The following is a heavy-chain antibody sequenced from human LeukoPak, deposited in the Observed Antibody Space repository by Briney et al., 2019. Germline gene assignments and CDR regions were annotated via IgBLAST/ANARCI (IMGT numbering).Heavy chain of an antibody. D-gene: IGHD1-26*01. Sequence: SETLSLTCDVSGHSITSTYSISGGYYWGCLRQPPGKGVEWIGSIYHDGSTYYNPSLKSRVAISVDTSDNLFSLNLTSVTAADTAVYFCARTSRSGRAGGPFDIWGLGTMVTVSS. J-gene: IGHJ3*02. CDR3: ARTSRSGRAGGPFDI. V-gene: IGHV4-38-2*01. CDR1: GHSITSTYSISGGYY. CDR2: IYHDGST.